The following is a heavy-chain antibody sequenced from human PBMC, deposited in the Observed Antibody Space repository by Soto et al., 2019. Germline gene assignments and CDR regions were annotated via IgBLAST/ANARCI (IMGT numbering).Heavy chain of an antibody. D-gene: IGHD2-21*01. CDR3: TRKIPTNGMAV. CDR1: GFTLSGYD. Sequence: EVQLVESGGGLVQPGGSLRLSCAASGFTLSGYDIHWVRQATGKGLEWVSGIGSAGDTYCEDSVKGRFTISRENAKNSLYLQMNSLRVGDTAVYYCTRKIPTNGMAVWGQGTTVTVSS. J-gene: IGHJ6*02. CDR2: IGSAGDT. V-gene: IGHV3-13*01.